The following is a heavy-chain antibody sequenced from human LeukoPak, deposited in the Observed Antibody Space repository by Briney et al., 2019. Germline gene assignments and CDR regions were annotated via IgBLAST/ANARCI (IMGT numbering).Heavy chain of an antibody. J-gene: IGHJ6*02. CDR1: GGSIGSYY. D-gene: IGHD3-22*01. V-gene: IGHV4-59*01. CDR3: ARDLEYYDSSGFPIYYYGMDV. Sequence: PSETLSLTCTVSGGSIGSYYWSWIRQPPGKGLEWIGYIYYSGSTNYNPSLKSRVTKSVDTSKNQFSLKLSSVTAADTAVYYCARDLEYYDSSGFPIYYYGMDVWGQGTTVTVSS. CDR2: IYYSGST.